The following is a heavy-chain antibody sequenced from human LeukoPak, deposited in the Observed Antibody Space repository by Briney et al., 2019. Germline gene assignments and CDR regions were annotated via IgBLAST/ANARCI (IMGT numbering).Heavy chain of an antibody. CDR2: ISGSGGST. CDR3: AKEGDILTGYAGFDY. D-gene: IGHD3-9*01. CDR1: GFTFSSYA. J-gene: IGHJ4*02. Sequence: GGSLRLSCEASGFTFSSYAMSWVRQAPGKGLEWVSAISGSGGSTYYADSVKGRFTISRDNSKNTLYLQMNSLRAEDTAVYYCAKEGDILTGYAGFDYWGQGTLVTVSS. V-gene: IGHV3-23*01.